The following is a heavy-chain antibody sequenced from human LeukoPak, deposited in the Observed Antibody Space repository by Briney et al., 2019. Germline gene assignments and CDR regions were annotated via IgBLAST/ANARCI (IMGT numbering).Heavy chain of an antibody. V-gene: IGHV3-21*01. J-gene: IGHJ4*02. CDR3: ARDGQWETALDY. Sequence: PGGSLRLSCAASGFTFSSYSMNWVRQAPGKGLEWVSSISSSSYIYYADSVKGRFTISRDNAKNSLYLQMNSLRAEDTAVYYCARDGQWETALDYWGQGTLVTVSS. CDR1: GFTFSSYS. CDR2: ISSSSYI. D-gene: IGHD1-26*01.